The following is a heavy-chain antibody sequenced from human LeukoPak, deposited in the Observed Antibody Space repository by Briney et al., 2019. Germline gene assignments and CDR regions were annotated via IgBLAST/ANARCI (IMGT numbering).Heavy chain of an antibody. Sequence: PSETLSLTCAVSGGTISSSGKYWGWHRQSQEMGLDWVGSIYSNRITYYNPSVKSRVTISVDTSKNQFSLKLTSVTAAETAVYYCARIAAVTTGYFDYWGQGALVTLSS. V-gene: IGHV4-39*07. CDR3: ARIAAVTTGYFDY. J-gene: IGHJ4*02. D-gene: IGHD4-17*01. CDR2: IYSNRIT. CDR1: GGTISSSGKY.